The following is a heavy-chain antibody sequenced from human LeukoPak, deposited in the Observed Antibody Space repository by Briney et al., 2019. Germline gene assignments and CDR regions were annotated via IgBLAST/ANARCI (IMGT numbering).Heavy chain of an antibody. CDR1: GFTFSSYW. D-gene: IGHD2-2*01. V-gene: IGHV3-7*01. J-gene: IGHJ5*02. Sequence: GGSLRLSCAASGFTFSSYWMSWVRQAPGKGLEWVANIKQDGSEKYYVDSVKGRFTISRDNAKNSLYLQMNSLRAEDTAVYYCARQKAPSYIVVVPAAIPPRFDPWGQGTLVTVSS. CDR2: IKQDGSEK. CDR3: ARQKAPSYIVVVPAAIPPRFDP.